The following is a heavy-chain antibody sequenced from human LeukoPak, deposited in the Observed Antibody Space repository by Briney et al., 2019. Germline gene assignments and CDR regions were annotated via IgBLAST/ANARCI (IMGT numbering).Heavy chain of an antibody. J-gene: IGHJ4*02. V-gene: IGHV5-51*01. Sequence: GESLKISCKATGDKFTSYCVACLGHMPGRGLEWLGRLLPIDSDNTYSPSFVEQPTMSADRSISTAYLQWSTLKAADTAIYYCVSQKIVPSTSQGGTFDAWGQGNLVTISS. CDR1: GDKFTSYC. D-gene: IGHD2-2*01. CDR2: LLPIDSDN. CDR3: VSQKIVPSTSQGGTFDA.